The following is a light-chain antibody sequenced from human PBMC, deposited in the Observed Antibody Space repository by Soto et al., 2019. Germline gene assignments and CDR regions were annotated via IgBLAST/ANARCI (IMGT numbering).Light chain of an antibody. J-gene: IGKJ5*01. CDR1: QSISTY. CDR2: DAS. Sequence: DIQMTQSPSALSASLGDRVTVTCRASQSISTYLARYQQKPGKAPKLLIYDASSSQSGVPSSFSGGGSGTEFTLTITSLQPEDFATYYCQQSYGTPITFGQGTRLEIK. CDR3: QQSYGTPIT. V-gene: IGKV1-39*01.